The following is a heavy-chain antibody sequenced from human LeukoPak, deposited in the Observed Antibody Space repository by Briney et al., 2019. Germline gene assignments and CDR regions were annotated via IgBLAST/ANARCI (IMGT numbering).Heavy chain of an antibody. CDR3: AAGGNLLWFGESDY. J-gene: IGHJ4*02. D-gene: IGHD3-10*01. Sequence: SVKVSCKASGFTFTSSAMQWVRQARGQRLEWIGWIVVASGNTNYAQKFQERVTITRDMSTSTAYMELSSLRSEDTAVYYCAAGGNLLWFGESDYWGQGTLVTVSS. CDR2: IVVASGNT. CDR1: GFTFTSSA. V-gene: IGHV1-58*02.